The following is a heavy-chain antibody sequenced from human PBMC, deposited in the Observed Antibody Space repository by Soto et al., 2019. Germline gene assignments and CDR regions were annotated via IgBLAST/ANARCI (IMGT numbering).Heavy chain of an antibody. D-gene: IGHD3-10*01. Sequence: ASLKVSCKASGDTFTTYDINWVRQATGHGLEWMGWINPNSGNIGYAQRFQGRVTMTRDTAIRTAYMEVSSLRSDDTAVYYCARGRASGSYYLLDYWGQGTLVTVSS. CDR3: ARGRASGSYYLLDY. V-gene: IGHV1-8*01. CDR2: INPNSGNI. J-gene: IGHJ4*02. CDR1: GDTFTTYD.